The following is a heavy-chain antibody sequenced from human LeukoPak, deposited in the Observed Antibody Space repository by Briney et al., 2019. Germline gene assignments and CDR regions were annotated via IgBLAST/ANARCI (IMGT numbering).Heavy chain of an antibody. V-gene: IGHV4-39*07. J-gene: IGHJ1*01. CDR3: AREFESSPRD. Sequence: PSETLSLTYTVSGGSISPAAYYWSWIRQPPGKGLEWIGSINYNGNTFYKPSLKSRVTMSLDTSRDHFSLNVISVTAADTAVYYCAREFESSPRDWGQGTLVTVSS. D-gene: IGHD6-6*01. CDR2: INYNGNT. CDR1: GGSISPAAYY.